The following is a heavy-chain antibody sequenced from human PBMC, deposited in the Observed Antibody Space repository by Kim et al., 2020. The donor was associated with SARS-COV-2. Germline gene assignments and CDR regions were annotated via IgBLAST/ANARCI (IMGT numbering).Heavy chain of an antibody. V-gene: IGHV4-59*01. CDR2: IYYSGST. CDR1: GGSISSYY. Sequence: SETLSLTCTVSGGSISSYYWSWIRQPPGKGLEWIGYIYYSGSTNYNPSLKSRVTISVDTSKNQFSLKLSSVTAADTAVYYCARQDPGYSSSWYNWFDPWGQGTLVTVSS. J-gene: IGHJ5*02. D-gene: IGHD6-13*01. CDR3: ARQDPGYSSSWYNWFDP.